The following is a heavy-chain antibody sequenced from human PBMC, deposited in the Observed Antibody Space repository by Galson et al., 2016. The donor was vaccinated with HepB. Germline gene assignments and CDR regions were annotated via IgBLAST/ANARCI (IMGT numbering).Heavy chain of an antibody. CDR1: GFTVSRNY. V-gene: IGHV3-53*04. CDR3: ARAYDFWSGRYYYGMDV. Sequence: SLRLSCAASGFTVSRNYMSWVHQAPGKGLEWVSVIYSGGSTYYADSVKGRFTISRHNSKNTLYLQTNSLRAEDTAVYYCARAYDFWSGRYYYGMDVWGQGTTVTVSS. J-gene: IGHJ6*02. D-gene: IGHD3-3*01. CDR2: IYSGGST.